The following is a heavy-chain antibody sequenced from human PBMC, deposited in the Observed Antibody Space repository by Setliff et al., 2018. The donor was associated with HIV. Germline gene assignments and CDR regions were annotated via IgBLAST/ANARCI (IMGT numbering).Heavy chain of an antibody. Sequence: GGSLRLSCAASGFSFTTYWMTWVRQAPGKGLEWVATIKQDGSEKHYVDSVRGRFTVSRDNAKNSLYLQMNSLRAEDTAVYYCAKHFLLWSNAFHIWGQGTMVTVSS. CDR1: GFSFTTYW. J-gene: IGHJ3*02. CDR2: IKQDGSEK. CDR3: AKHFLLWSNAFHI. D-gene: IGHD2-21*01. V-gene: IGHV3-7*01.